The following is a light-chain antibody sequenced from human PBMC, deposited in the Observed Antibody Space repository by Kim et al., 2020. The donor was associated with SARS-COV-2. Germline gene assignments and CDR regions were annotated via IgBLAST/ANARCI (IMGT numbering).Light chain of an antibody. CDR3: NSRDSSDNHVV. CDR1: SLRSYY. CDR2: GKN. V-gene: IGLV3-19*01. Sequence: SSELTQDPAVSVALGQTVRITCQGDSLRSYYASWYQQKPGQAPLLVIYGKNNRPSGIPDRFSGSSSGNTASLIITGAQAEDEADYYCNSRDSSDNHVVFGGGTKVTVL. J-gene: IGLJ2*01.